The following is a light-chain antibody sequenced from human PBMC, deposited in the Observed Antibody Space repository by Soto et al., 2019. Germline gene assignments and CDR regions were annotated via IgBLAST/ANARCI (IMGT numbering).Light chain of an antibody. CDR2: LGS. J-gene: IGKJ1*01. V-gene: IGKV2-28*01. CDR1: QSLLHSNGYNY. CDR3: MQGLQTWT. Sequence: EIVMTQSPLSLPVTPGAPASISCRSSQSLLHSNGYNYLDWYLQQPGQSPQLLIYLGSNRASGVPDRFSGSGSGTDFTLKISRVEAEDVGVYYCMQGLQTWTFGQGTTVEIK.